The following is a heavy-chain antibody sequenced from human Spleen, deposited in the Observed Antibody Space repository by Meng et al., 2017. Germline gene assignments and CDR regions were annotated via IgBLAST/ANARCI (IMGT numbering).Heavy chain of an antibody. CDR2: IIPNSGDT. CDR1: GYTFTAYY. V-gene: IGHV1-2*06. CDR3: VRDENISLGKLFGDY. J-gene: IGHJ4*02. Sequence: QGQLVQVGVEGKKPGASGKVSCKASGYTFTAYYIHWVRQAPGQGLEWMGHIIPNSGDTLYAPKFQGRVSMTADTSIGTAYVELSGLRSDDTAIYYCVRDENISLGKLFGDYWGQGTLVTVSS. D-gene: IGHD2-21*01.